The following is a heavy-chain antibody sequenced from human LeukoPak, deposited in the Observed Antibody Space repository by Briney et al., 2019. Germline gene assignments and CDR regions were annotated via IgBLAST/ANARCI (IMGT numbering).Heavy chain of an antibody. Sequence: ASVKVSCKASGYTFTSYDINWVRQATGQGLEWMGWMNPNSGNTGYAQKFQGRVTMTRNTSISTAYMELSSLRPEDTAVYYCARAGGLIWSGEHDYWGQGTLVTVSS. D-gene: IGHD3-10*01. V-gene: IGHV1-8*01. CDR2: MNPNSGNT. CDR1: GYTFTSYD. CDR3: ARAGGLIWSGEHDY. J-gene: IGHJ4*02.